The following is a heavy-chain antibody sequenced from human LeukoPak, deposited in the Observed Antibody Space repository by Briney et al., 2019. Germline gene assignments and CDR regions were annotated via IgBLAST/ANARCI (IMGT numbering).Heavy chain of an antibody. CDR2: IHYSGST. J-gene: IGHJ4*02. D-gene: IGHD3-10*01. V-gene: IGHV4-59*12. Sequence: SETLSLTCTVAGGSISSYYWGWIRQPPGKGLEWIGYIHYSGSTNYNPSLKSRVTISVDTSKNQFSLKLSSVTAADTAVYYCASFDYYGSGSYLDWGQGTLVTVSS. CDR1: GGSISSYY. CDR3: ASFDYYGSGSYLD.